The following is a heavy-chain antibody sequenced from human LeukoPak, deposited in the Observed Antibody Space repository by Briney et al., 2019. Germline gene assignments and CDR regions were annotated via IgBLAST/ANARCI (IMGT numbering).Heavy chain of an antibody. Sequence: SETLSLTCTVSGGSISKYYCSWIRQPPGKGLEWIAYIYYTGSTYYNPSLKSRVTMSVDTSKNQFSLSLSSVTAADTAVYYCARHISGGATLDWGQGTLVTVSS. J-gene: IGHJ4*02. D-gene: IGHD2-15*01. CDR1: GGSISKYY. CDR2: IYYTGST. V-gene: IGHV4-59*08. CDR3: ARHISGGATLD.